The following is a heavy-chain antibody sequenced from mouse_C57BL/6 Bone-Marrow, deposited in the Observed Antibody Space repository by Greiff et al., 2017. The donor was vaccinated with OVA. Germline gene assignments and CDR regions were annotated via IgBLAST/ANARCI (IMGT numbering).Heavy chain of an antibody. CDR3: TTPYGYDWYFDV. J-gene: IGHJ1*03. Sequence: VQLQQSGAELVRPGASVKLSCPASGFNIKDDYMHWVKQRPEQGLEWIGWIDPENGDTEYASKFQGKATITADTSSNTAYLQLSSLTSEDTAVYYCTTPYGYDWYFDVWGTGTTVTVSS. CDR1: GFNIKDDY. V-gene: IGHV14-4*01. CDR2: IDPENGDT. D-gene: IGHD2-2*01.